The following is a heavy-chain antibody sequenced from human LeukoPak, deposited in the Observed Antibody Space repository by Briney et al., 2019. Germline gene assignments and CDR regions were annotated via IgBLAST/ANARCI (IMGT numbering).Heavy chain of an antibody. CDR2: FSYSGST. CDR1: GGSISSRPYY. D-gene: IGHD6-13*01. CDR3: ARGRSWYGGVWFDP. Sequence: SETLSLTCTVSGGSISSRPYYWGWIRQPPGKGLEWLGSFSYSGSTYYKPSLKSRVTISVDTSKNQFSLKLSSMTAADTAVYYCARGRSWYGGVWFDPWGQGTLVTVSS. V-gene: IGHV4-39*01. J-gene: IGHJ5*02.